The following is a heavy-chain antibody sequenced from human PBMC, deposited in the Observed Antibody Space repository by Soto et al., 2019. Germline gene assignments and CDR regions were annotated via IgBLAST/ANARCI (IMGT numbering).Heavy chain of an antibody. Sequence: ASVKVSCKASGYTFTSYAMHWVRQAPGQRLEWMGWINAGNGNTKYSQKFQGRVTITRDTSASTAYMELSSLRSEDTAVYYCARVPIYSSVQFGDFDIWGQGTMVTVSS. CDR2: INAGNGNT. D-gene: IGHD5-18*01. J-gene: IGHJ3*02. CDR1: GYTFTSYA. V-gene: IGHV1-3*01. CDR3: ARVPIYSSVQFGDFDI.